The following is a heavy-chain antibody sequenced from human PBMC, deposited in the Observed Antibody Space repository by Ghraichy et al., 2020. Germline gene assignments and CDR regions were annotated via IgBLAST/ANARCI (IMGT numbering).Heavy chain of an antibody. Sequence: GESLNISCGASGFTFSNYGMHWVRQAPGKGLEWVAGIWYDGSNKYYADSVKGRFTISRDNSKNTLYLQMNSLRAEDTAVYYCARDLYGFVGEGNAFDILGPRDNGHRLF. CDR3: ARDLYGFVGEGNAFDI. CDR2: IWYDGSNK. J-gene: IGHJ3*02. D-gene: IGHD3-10*01. V-gene: IGHV3-33*01. CDR1: GFTFSNYG.